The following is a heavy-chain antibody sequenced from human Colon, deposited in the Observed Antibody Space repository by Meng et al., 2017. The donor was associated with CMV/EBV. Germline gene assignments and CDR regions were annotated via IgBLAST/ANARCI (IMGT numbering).Heavy chain of an antibody. CDR2: IKEDGVEK. Sequence: GESLKISCAASEFTFSAYWMSWVRQAPGKGLEWVATIKEDGVEKFYVDSVKGRFTISRDNAKNSLYLQMNSLRDEDTAVYYCARAPIWAYYGVDVWGQGTTVTVSS. CDR1: EFTFSAYW. V-gene: IGHV3-7*01. CDR3: ARAPIWAYYGVDV. J-gene: IGHJ6*02. D-gene: IGHD3-16*01.